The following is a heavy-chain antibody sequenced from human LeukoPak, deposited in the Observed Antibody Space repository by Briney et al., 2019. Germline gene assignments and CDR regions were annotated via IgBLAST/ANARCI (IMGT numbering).Heavy chain of an antibody. CDR1: GYTLTELS. D-gene: IGHD5-18*01. CDR3: ATDLYSYGLPKDY. CDR2: FDPEDGET. V-gene: IGHV1-24*01. Sequence: ASVKVSCKVSGYTLTELSMHWVRQAPGKGLEWMGGFDPEDGETIYAQKFQGRVTMTEDTSTDTAYMERSSLRSEDTAVYYCATDLYSYGLPKDYWGQGTLVTVSS. J-gene: IGHJ4*02.